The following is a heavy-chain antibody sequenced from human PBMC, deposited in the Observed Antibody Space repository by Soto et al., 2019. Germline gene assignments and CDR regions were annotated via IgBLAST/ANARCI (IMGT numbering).Heavy chain of an antibody. V-gene: IGHV3-23*01. D-gene: IGHD3-10*01. Sequence: EVQLLESGGGLVQPGGSLRLSCAGSGFTFNNYVMSWVRQAPGKGLEWVSTIGGSGVTTFYSDSVKGRFTISRDNSQDTRYLQWDCQRADGAAVDDFAKGGVDSSKWSTCDIWFSGTVVNVS. CDR2: IGGSGVTT. CDR3: AKGGVDSSKWSTCDI. CDR1: GFTFNNYV. J-gene: IGHJ3*02.